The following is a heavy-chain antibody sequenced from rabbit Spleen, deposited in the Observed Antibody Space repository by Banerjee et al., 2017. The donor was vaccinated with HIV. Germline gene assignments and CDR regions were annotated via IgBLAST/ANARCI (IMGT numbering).Heavy chain of an antibody. Sequence: QEQLEESGRDLVKPEGSLTLTCTASGFSFSSNYWMCWVRQAPGKGLEWIACIYGGSSGSTAYASWAKGRFTISKTSSTTVTLQMTSLTAADTATYFCVRDQAGEDGYGPYYFNLWGQGTLVTVS. CDR3: VRDQAGEDGYGPYYFNL. D-gene: IGHD6-1*01. CDR1: GFSFSSNYW. J-gene: IGHJ4*01. CDR2: IYGGSSGST. V-gene: IGHV1S45*01.